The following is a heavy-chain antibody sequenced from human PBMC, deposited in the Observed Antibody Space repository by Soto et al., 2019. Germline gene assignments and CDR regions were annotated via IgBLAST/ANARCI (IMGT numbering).Heavy chain of an antibody. J-gene: IGHJ4*02. CDR2: IIPILDMA. D-gene: IGHD4-4*01. Sequence: QVQLVQSGAEVKKPGSSVKVSCKASGGTFSSYTISWVRQAPGQGLEWMGRIIPILDMADYAQKFQGRVTITADKSTSTAYMELNSLRSEDTAVYYCARQNDAYSPFDYWGQGTLLTVSS. CDR3: ARQNDAYSPFDY. CDR1: GGTFSSYT. V-gene: IGHV1-69*02.